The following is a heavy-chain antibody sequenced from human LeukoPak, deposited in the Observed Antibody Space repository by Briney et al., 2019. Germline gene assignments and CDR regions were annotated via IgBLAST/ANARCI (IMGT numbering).Heavy chain of an antibody. D-gene: IGHD3-16*02. CDR3: ARGQYYDHVWGSYRSYYFDY. Sequence: SETLSLTCAVYGGSFSGYYWSWIRQPPGKGLEWIGEINHSGSTNYNPSLKSRVTISVDTSKNQFSLKLSSVTAADTAVYYCARGQYYDHVWGSYRSYYFDYWGQGTLVTVSS. CDR1: GGSFSGYY. CDR2: INHSGST. J-gene: IGHJ4*02. V-gene: IGHV4-34*01.